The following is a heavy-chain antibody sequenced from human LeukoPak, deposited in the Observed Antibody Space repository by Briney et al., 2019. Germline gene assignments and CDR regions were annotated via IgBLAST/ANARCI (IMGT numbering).Heavy chain of an antibody. J-gene: IGHJ4*02. CDR2: IIPILGIA. Sequence: ASVKVSCKASGRTFSSYTISWVRQAPGQGLEWMGRIIPILGIANYAQKFQGRVTITADKSTSTAYMELSSLRSEDTAVYYCARDYSSSSGGFDYWGQGTLVTVSS. CDR1: GRTFSSYT. CDR3: ARDYSSSSGGFDY. V-gene: IGHV1-69*04. D-gene: IGHD6-6*01.